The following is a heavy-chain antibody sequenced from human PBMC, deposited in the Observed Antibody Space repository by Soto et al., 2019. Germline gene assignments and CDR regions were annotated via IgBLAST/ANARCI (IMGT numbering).Heavy chain of an antibody. J-gene: IGHJ5*02. D-gene: IGHD3-10*01. CDR2: IYWDDDK. Sequence: QITLKESGPTLVKPTQTLTLTCTFSGFSLSTSGVGVGWIRQPPGKALEWLALIYWDDDKRYSPSLKSRLTITKDPSKIQVVLTITYMDPVDTATYYCANYGSGSYQGWFDPWGQGTLVTVSS. CDR3: ANYGSGSYQGWFDP. V-gene: IGHV2-5*02. CDR1: GFSLSTSGVG.